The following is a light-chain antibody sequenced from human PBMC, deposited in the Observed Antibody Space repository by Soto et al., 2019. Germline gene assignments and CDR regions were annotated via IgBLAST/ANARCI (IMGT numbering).Light chain of an antibody. CDR1: SSDVGGYNY. CDR2: DVS. Sequence: QSALTQPASVSGSPGQSITISCTGTSSDVGGYNYVSWYQHHPGKAPRLMIFDVSNRPSGVSNRFSGSKSGNTASLTISGLQAEDEADYYCSSYTNSITQVFGTGTKVTAL. V-gene: IGLV2-14*03. J-gene: IGLJ1*01. CDR3: SSYTNSITQV.